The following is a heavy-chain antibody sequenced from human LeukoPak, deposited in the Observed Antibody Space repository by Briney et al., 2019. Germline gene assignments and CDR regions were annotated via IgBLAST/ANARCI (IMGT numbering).Heavy chain of an antibody. V-gene: IGHV3-53*01. CDR3: ARVSRFQLPPDF. Sequence: PGGSLRLSCAASGFTVSDNYMTWVRQAPGKGLEWVSIIYSGSTAYYSDSVKGRFTISRDNSKNTLYLHMNNLRVDDTAVYFCARVSRFQLPPDFWGQGILVTVSS. D-gene: IGHD1-1*01. J-gene: IGHJ4*02. CDR1: GFTVSDNY. CDR2: IYSGSTA.